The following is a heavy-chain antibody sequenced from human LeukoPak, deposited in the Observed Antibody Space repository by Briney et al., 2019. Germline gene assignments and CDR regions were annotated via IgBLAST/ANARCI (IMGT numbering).Heavy chain of an antibody. CDR3: ARDLGRSSGHFDY. D-gene: IGHD6-19*01. CDR1: GFTFSSCG. J-gene: IGHJ4*02. CDR2: TSYDGTKN. Sequence: GGSLRLSCAASGFTFSSCGMHWVRQAPGKALDWVAFTSYDGTKNYYADSVKGRFTISRDNSKNTLFLQTNSLRPEDTAVYYCARDLGRSSGHFDYWGQGTLVTVSS. V-gene: IGHV3-30*03.